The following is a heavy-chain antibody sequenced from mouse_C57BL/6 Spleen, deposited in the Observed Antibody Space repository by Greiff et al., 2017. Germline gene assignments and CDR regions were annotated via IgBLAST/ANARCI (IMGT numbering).Heavy chain of an antibody. CDR3: ARAVVATGGGY. CDR2: ISSGSSTI. V-gene: IGHV5-17*01. Sequence: VQLKQSGGGLVKPGGSLKLSCAASGFTFSDYGMHWVRQAPEKGLEWVAYISSGSSTIYYADTVKGRFTISRDNAKNTLFLQMTSLRSEDTAMYYCARAVVATGGGYWGQGTTLTVSS. D-gene: IGHD1-1*01. CDR1: GFTFSDYG. J-gene: IGHJ2*01.